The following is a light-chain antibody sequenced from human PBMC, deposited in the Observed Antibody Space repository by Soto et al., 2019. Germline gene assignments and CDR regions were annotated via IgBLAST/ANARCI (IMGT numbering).Light chain of an antibody. CDR2: GAS. V-gene: IGKV3-20*01. CDR1: QSVSNNY. CDR3: QQYDSSGT. J-gene: IGKJ1*01. Sequence: EIVLTQSPGTLSLSPGERATLSCRASQSVSNNYLAWYQQEPGQAPRLLIYGASNRATGIPDRFSGSVSGADFTLTSSILEPEDVAVYYCQQYDSSGTFGQGTKVDIK.